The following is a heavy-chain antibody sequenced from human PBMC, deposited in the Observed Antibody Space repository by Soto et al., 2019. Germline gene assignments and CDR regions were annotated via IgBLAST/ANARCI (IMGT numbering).Heavy chain of an antibody. CDR2: VSGIGLSK. J-gene: IGHJ4*02. CDR3: ATTAASAHFDH. D-gene: IGHD6-13*01. V-gene: IGHV3-23*01. Sequence: EVRLLESGGGLVQPGGSLRLSCAASGITFEDYAISWVRQAPGKGMEWVSDVSGIGLSKHYADSVEDRFTISRDNSKHTVSLQMNSLRADDTAVYYCATTAASAHFDHWGQGILVTVSS. CDR1: GITFEDYA.